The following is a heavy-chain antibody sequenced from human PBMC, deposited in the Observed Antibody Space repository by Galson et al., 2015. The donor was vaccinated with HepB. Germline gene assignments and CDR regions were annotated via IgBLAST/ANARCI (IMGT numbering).Heavy chain of an antibody. J-gene: IGHJ6*02. V-gene: IGHV3-30*04. D-gene: IGHD3-10*01. CDR1: GFTFSSYA. Sequence: LRLSCAASGFTFSSYAMHWVRQAPGKGQEWVAVISYDGSNKYYADSVRGRFTISRDNSKNTLYLQMNSLRAEDTAVYYCARDETLLPITMVRGVYHEWGMDVWGQGTTVTVSS. CDR2: ISYDGSNK. CDR3: ARDETLLPITMVRGVYHEWGMDV.